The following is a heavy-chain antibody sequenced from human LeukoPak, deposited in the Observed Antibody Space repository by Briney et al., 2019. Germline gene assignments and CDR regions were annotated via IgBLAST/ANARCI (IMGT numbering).Heavy chain of an antibody. V-gene: IGHV4-31*03. Sequence: SETLSLTCTVSGASITNVDYYWSWIRDHPRNGLEWIGYFYFSGSTYYNPTPKSRASVSVDTSKSQFSLRLTSGAAADTAEYYCARRARFSNWLDPWGQGTLVIVSS. CDR1: GASITNVDYY. D-gene: IGHD3-16*01. CDR3: ARRARFSNWLDP. J-gene: IGHJ5*02. CDR2: FYFSGST.